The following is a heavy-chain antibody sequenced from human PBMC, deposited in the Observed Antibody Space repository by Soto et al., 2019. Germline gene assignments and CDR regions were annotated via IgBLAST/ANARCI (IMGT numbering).Heavy chain of an antibody. CDR1: GFTFSGSA. CDR2: IRSKANSYAT. Sequence: GGSLRLSCAASGFTFSGSAMHWVHQASGKGLEWVGRIRSKANSYATAYAASVKGRFTISKDDSKNTAYLQMNSLKTEDTAVYYCTRHDLDYDFWSGDAFDIWGQGTMVTVSS. J-gene: IGHJ3*02. D-gene: IGHD3-3*01. V-gene: IGHV3-73*01. CDR3: TRHDLDYDFWSGDAFDI.